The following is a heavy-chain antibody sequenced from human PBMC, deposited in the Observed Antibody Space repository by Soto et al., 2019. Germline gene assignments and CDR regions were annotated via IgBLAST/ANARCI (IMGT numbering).Heavy chain of an antibody. J-gene: IGHJ4*02. V-gene: IGHV4-4*07. Sequence: PSETLSLTCTVSGGSISYYWSWIQQPAGKGLEWIGCIYTSGSTNYNPSLKSRVTMSIDTSKNQFSLKLTSVTAADTAVYFCARGIVDFWSGRHYFDYWGQGTLVTVSS. CDR1: GGSISYY. CDR3: ARGIVDFWSGRHYFDY. D-gene: IGHD3-3*01. CDR2: IYTSGST.